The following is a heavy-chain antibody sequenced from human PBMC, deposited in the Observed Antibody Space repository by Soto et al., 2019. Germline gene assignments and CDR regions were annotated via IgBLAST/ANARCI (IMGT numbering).Heavy chain of an antibody. Sequence: GGSLRLSCAASGFPFGDFGMHWLRQAPGKGLEWVAVISHDGSDKFYADSVKARFTISRDNSKNTLYLQMNSLRAEDTAVYYCAKDVVVGATTGLGDYYYYYGMDVWGQGTTVTVSS. J-gene: IGHJ6*02. V-gene: IGHV3-30*18. CDR2: ISHDGSDK. D-gene: IGHD1-26*01. CDR1: GFPFGDFG. CDR3: AKDVVVGATTGLGDYYYYYGMDV.